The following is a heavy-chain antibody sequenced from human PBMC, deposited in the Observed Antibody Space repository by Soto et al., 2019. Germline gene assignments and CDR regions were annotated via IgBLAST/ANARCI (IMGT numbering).Heavy chain of an antibody. CDR2: ISYDGTTQ. CDR3: ARQNSGWSYYFDY. CDR1: GFTFSSYA. V-gene: IGHV3-30-3*01. J-gene: IGHJ4*02. Sequence: QVQRLESGGGVVQPGRSLRLSCAASGFTFSSYAMHWVRQAPGKGLEWVAVISYDGTTQYYADSMKGRVTISRDNAKNTLYLQMHTLRAGDTAVYYCARQNSGWSYYFDYWGLGTLVTVS. D-gene: IGHD6-19*01.